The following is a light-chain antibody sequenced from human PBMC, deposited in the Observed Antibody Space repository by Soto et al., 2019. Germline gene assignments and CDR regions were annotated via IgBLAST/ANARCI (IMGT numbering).Light chain of an antibody. CDR1: SSDVGGYNY. V-gene: IGLV2-8*01. Sequence: QSVLTQPPSASGSPGQSVTISCTGTSSDVGGYNYVSWYQQHPGKAPKLMIYDVTKPPSGVPDRFSGSKSGNTASLTVSGLHAEDEADYYCSSYAGSNNFVVFGGGTKLTVL. CDR3: SSYAGSNNFVV. J-gene: IGLJ2*01. CDR2: DVT.